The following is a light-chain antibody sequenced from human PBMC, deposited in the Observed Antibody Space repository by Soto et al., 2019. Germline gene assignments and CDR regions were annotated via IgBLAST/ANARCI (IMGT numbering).Light chain of an antibody. V-gene: IGKV3-15*01. CDR2: GAS. CDR3: QQYNHWPPLT. J-gene: IGKJ4*01. CDR1: QSVGRN. Sequence: EIVMTQSPATRSVSPGERATLSCRASQSVGRNLAWYQQKPGQAPRLLIYGASTRATGIPARFSGSGSGTEFTLTISSLQSEDFAIYSCQQYNHWPPLTFGGGTKVEIK.